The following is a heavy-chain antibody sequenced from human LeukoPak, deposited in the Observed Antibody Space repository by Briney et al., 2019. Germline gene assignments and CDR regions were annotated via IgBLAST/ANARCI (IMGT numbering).Heavy chain of an antibody. CDR1: GFTFSSYH. Sequence: GGSLRLSCAASGFTFSSYHMNWVRQAPGKGLEWVSSISSSSNYIYYADSMKGRFTISRDNSKNTLYLQMNSLRAEDTAVYYCAKDLDSSSWYQVDYWGQGTLVTVSS. D-gene: IGHD6-13*01. CDR2: ISSSSNYI. V-gene: IGHV3-21*01. CDR3: AKDLDSSSWYQVDY. J-gene: IGHJ4*02.